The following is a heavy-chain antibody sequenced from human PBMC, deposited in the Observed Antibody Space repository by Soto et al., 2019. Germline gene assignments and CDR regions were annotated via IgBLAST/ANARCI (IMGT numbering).Heavy chain of an antibody. Sequence: PGGSLRLSCAASGFTFSSYSMNWVRQAPGKGLEWVSSISSSSSYIYYADSVKGRFTISRDNAKNSLYLQMNSLRAEDTAVYYCARDSRPYCSSTSCHWFDPWGQGTLVTVSS. J-gene: IGHJ5*02. V-gene: IGHV3-21*01. CDR2: ISSSSSYI. CDR3: ARDSRPYCSSTSCHWFDP. D-gene: IGHD2-2*01. CDR1: GFTFSSYS.